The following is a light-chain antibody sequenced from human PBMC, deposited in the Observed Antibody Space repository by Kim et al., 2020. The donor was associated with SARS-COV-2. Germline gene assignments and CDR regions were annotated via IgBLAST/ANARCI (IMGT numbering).Light chain of an antibody. V-gene: IGLV3-19*01. CDR2: GRN. J-gene: IGLJ3*02. CDR1: SLRSYY. CDR3: SSRDNIGNPWV. Sequence: ALGQTVRITWQGDSLRSYYASRYQQKPGQAPLLVMYGRNSRPSGIPDRFSGSSSGNTASLTITGAQAEDEADYYCSSRDNIGNPWVFGGGTQLTVL.